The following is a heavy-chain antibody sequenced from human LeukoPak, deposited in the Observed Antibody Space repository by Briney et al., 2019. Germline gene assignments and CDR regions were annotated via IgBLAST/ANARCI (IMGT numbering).Heavy chain of an antibody. CDR2: SYYSGST. CDR3: ARSGGYYNWFEP. CDR1: GGSISSYY. D-gene: IGHD3-3*01. J-gene: IGHJ5*02. Sequence: SETLSLTCTVSGGSISSYYWSWIRQPPGKGLEWIGYSYYSGSTYYNPSLKSRVTISVDRSKNQFSLKLNSVTAADTAVYYCARSGGYYNWFEPWGQGTLVTVSS. V-gene: IGHV4-59*08.